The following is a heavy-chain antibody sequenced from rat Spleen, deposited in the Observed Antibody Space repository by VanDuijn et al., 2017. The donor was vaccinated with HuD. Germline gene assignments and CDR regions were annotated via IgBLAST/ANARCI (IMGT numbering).Heavy chain of an antibody. D-gene: IGHD1-6*01. V-gene: IGHV5-20*01. CDR2: INYDGSST. CDR3: TRDRILRSTGFDY. CDR1: GFTFDDYH. Sequence: EVQLVESGGGLVQPGRSLKLSCAASGFTFDDYHMAWVRQAPTKGLEWVASINYDGSSTYYRDSVKGRFTLSRDNAKSSLYLQMDSLRSEDTATYYCTRDRILRSTGFDYWGQGVMVTVSS. J-gene: IGHJ2*01.